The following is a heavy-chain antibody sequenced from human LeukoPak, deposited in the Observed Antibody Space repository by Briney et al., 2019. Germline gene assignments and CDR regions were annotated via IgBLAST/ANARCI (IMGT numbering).Heavy chain of an antibody. CDR2: IYYSGST. CDR1: GGSISSSSYY. V-gene: IGHV4-39*07. Sequence: PSETLSLTCTVSGGSISSSSYYWGWIRQPPGKGLEWIGSIYYSGSTYYNPSLKSRVTISVDTSKNQFSLKLSSVTAADTAVYYCARVTHGYYYDSSGYYLPPDWYFDLWGRGTLVTVSS. J-gene: IGHJ2*01. CDR3: ARVTHGYYYDSSGYYLPPDWYFDL. D-gene: IGHD3-22*01.